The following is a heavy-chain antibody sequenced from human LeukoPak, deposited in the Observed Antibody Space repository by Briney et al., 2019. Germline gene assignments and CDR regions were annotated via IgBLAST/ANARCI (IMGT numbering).Heavy chain of an antibody. CDR3: ATGGASSKWFGR. CDR1: GGSISDYY. Sequence: PSETLSLTCTVSGGSISDYYWSWIRQPPGKGLEWIAYVYHSGITNYNPSLQSRVTISLDTSTNQFYLKMISVAAADTAVYYCATGGASSKWFGRWGQGILVTVSS. J-gene: IGHJ5*02. D-gene: IGHD6-13*01. V-gene: IGHV4-59*01. CDR2: VYHSGIT.